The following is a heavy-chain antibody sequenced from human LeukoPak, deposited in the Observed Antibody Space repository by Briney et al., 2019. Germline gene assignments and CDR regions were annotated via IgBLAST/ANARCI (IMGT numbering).Heavy chain of an antibody. CDR3: VRDGEGVAISVNYWFDP. J-gene: IGHJ5*02. CDR2: MNPINGNT. CDR1: GFTFTSYD. Sequence: ASVKVSCKASGFTFTSYDINWVRQVTGQGLEWMGWMNPINGNTGYAQKFQGRVTMTRDTSISTAYMELRSLRSDDTAVYYCVRDGEGVAISVNYWFDPWGQGTLVTVSS. D-gene: IGHD3-10*01. V-gene: IGHV1-8*01.